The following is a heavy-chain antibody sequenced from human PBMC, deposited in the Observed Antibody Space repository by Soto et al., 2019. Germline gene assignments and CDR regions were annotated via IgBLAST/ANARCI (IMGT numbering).Heavy chain of an antibody. CDR1: GYNFSDYY. CDR2: VSPKSGGT. CDR3: AREISGGGTLNWFDP. V-gene: IGHV1-2*07. Sequence: QVQLVQSAAEVKKPGASVKVSCKASGYNFSDYYIHWVRQAPGQGLEWLGWVSPKSGGTNYAHKFKGRVTMTRDTSSNTVYMDLSGLKSDDTAVFYCAREISGGGTLNWFDPWGQGTLVTVSS. D-gene: IGHD2-8*02. J-gene: IGHJ5*02.